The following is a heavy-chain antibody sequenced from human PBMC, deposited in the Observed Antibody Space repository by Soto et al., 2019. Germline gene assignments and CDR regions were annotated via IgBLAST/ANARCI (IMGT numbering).Heavy chain of an antibody. Sequence: GGSLRLSCAASGFTVSSNYMSWVRQAPGKGLEWVSVIYSGGSTYYADSVKGRFTISRDNSKNTLYLQMNSLRAEDTAVYYCARVFDSSSWDFDYWGQGTLVTVSS. V-gene: IGHV3-53*01. CDR3: ARVFDSSSWDFDY. CDR1: GFTVSSNY. CDR2: IYSGGST. J-gene: IGHJ4*02. D-gene: IGHD6-13*01.